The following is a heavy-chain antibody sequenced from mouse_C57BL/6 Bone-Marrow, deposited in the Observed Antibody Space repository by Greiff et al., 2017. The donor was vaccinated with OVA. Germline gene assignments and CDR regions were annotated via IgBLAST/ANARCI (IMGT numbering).Heavy chain of an antibody. V-gene: IGHV1-69*01. D-gene: IGHD1-1*01. Sequence: QVQLQQPGAELVMPGASVKLSCKASGYTFTSYWMHWVKQRPGQGLEWIGEIDPSDSYTNYNQQFKGKSTLTVDKSSSTAYMQLSSLTSEDSAVYYCARDVSSYNFDYWGQGTTLTVSS. CDR2: IDPSDSYT. J-gene: IGHJ2*01. CDR1: GYTFTSYW. CDR3: ARDVSSYNFDY.